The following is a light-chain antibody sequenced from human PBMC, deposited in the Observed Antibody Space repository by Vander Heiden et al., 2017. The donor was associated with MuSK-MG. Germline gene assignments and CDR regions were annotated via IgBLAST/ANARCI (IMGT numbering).Light chain of an antibody. V-gene: IGKV1-39*01. J-gene: IGKJ1*01. CDR3: QQSYSTPWT. Sequence: DIQMTQSPSSLSASVGDRVTITCRASQSISSYLNWYQQKPGKAPKLLIYAASSLQSGVPSRFSCSGSVTYFTLTISSLQPEDFATYYCQQSYSTPWTFGQGTKVEIK. CDR1: QSISSY. CDR2: AAS.